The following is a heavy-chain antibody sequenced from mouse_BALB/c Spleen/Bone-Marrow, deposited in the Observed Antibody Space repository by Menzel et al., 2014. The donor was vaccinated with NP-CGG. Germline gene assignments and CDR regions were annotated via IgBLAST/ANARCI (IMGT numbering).Heavy chain of an antibody. Sequence: DVKLQESGPGLVKPSQSLSLTCSVTGYSITSGYYWNWIRQFPGNKLEWMGYISYDGSNNYNPSLKNRISITRDTSKNQFLLKLNSVTTEDTATYYCARDYGNYLFAYWGQGTLVTVSA. CDR3: ARDYGNYLFAY. D-gene: IGHD2-1*01. CDR1: GYSITSGYY. J-gene: IGHJ3*01. V-gene: IGHV3-6*02. CDR2: ISYDGSN.